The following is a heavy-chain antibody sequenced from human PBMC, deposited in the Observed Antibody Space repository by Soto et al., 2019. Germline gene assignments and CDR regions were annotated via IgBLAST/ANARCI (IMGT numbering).Heavy chain of an antibody. CDR1: GYTFNTYG. CDR3: ARDPHEFWTSYWFDP. Sequence: WASVKVSCKTSGYTFNTYGINWVRQAPGQGLELMGWINAYDGKTTYAEKFQGRVTLTTDTSTSTAYMELRSLRSDDTAIYYCARDPHEFWTSYWFDPWGQGTPVTVSS. J-gene: IGHJ5*02. CDR2: INAYDGKT. V-gene: IGHV1-18*01. D-gene: IGHD3-3*01.